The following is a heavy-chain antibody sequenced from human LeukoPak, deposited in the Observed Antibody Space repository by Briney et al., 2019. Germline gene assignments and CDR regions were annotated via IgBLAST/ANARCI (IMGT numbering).Heavy chain of an antibody. D-gene: IGHD6-6*01. J-gene: IGHJ4*02. Sequence: PGGSLRLSCAASGFTFNSYGMHWVRQAPGKGLEWVANINQDGSVKYYVDSLKGRFTISRDNAKNSVFLHMISLRVEDTAVYYCARIGYSSSSFDYWGQGTLVTVSS. CDR3: ARIGYSSSSFDY. V-gene: IGHV3-7*01. CDR1: GFTFNSYG. CDR2: INQDGSVK.